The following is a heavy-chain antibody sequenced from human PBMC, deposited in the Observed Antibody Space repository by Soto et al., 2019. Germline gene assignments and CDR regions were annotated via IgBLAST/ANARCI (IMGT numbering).Heavy chain of an antibody. Sequence: QVQLVESGGGVVQPGRSLRLSCAASGFTFSSYAMHWVRQAPGKGLEWVAVILYDGSNKYYADSVKGRFTISRDNSKNTLYLQMNSLRAEDTAVYYCAREATYYYDSSGYTDWFDPWGQGTLVTVSS. V-gene: IGHV3-30-3*01. CDR1: GFTFSSYA. D-gene: IGHD3-22*01. J-gene: IGHJ5*02. CDR3: AREATYYYDSSGYTDWFDP. CDR2: ILYDGSNK.